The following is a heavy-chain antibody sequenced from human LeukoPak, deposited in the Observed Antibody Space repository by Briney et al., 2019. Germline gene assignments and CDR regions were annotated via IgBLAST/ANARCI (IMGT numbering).Heavy chain of an antibody. CDR1: GYTFTGYY. J-gene: IGHJ5*02. Sequence: ASVKVSCKASGYTFTGYYMHWVRQAPGQGLEWMGWINPNSGGTNYAQKFQGRVTMTRDTSISTAYMELSRLRSDETAVYYFASGPYYDFWRGYLGSDNWFDPWGQGTLVTVSS. D-gene: IGHD3-3*01. V-gene: IGHV1-2*02. CDR2: INPNSGGT. CDR3: ASGPYYDFWRGYLGSDNWFDP.